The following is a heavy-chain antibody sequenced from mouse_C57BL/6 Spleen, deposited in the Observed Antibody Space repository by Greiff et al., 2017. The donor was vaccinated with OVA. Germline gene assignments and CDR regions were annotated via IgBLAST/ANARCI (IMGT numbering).Heavy chain of an antibody. Sequence: QVQLQQPGTELVKPGASVKLSCKASGYTFTSYWMHWVKQRPGQGLEWIGYINPSNGGTNYNEKFKSKATLTLDKSSSTAYMQLSSLTSEDSAVYYGARSGGLRRDAMDYWGQGTSVTVSS. J-gene: IGHJ4*01. CDR1: GYTFTSYW. D-gene: IGHD2-4*01. V-gene: IGHV1-53*01. CDR3: ARSGGLRRDAMDY. CDR2: INPSNGGT.